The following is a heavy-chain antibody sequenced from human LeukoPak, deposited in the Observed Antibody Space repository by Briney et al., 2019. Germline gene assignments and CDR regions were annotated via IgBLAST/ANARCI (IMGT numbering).Heavy chain of an antibody. Sequence: PGESLKISCKGSGYSFTTYWIGWVRQMPGKGLEWMGIIYPGDSNTRYSPSFQGQVTISVDKSINTAYLQWHNLKASDTAIYYCARSHNANYYDWFDPWGQGTLVTVSS. J-gene: IGHJ5*02. CDR3: ARSHNANYYDWFDP. CDR1: GYSFTTYW. D-gene: IGHD1-26*01. V-gene: IGHV5-51*01. CDR2: IYPGDSNT.